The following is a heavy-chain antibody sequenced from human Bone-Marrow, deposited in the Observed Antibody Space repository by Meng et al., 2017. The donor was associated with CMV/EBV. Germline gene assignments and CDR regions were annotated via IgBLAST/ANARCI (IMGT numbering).Heavy chain of an antibody. CDR3: ARVGDYDYYYYGMDV. D-gene: IGHD4-17*01. CDR2: INPNSGGT. CDR1: GYTLTELS. J-gene: IGHJ6*02. V-gene: IGHV1-2*02. Sequence: ASVKVSCKVSGYTLTELSMHWVRQAPGQGLEWMGWINPNSGGTNYAQKFQGRVTMTRDTSISTAYMELSRLRSDDTAVYYCARVGDYDYYYYGMDVWGQGTTVTVSS.